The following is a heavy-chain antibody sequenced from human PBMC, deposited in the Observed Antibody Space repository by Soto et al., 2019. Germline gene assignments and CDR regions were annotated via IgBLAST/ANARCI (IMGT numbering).Heavy chain of an antibody. CDR3: AGYGGNSQRYFQH. J-gene: IGHJ1*01. V-gene: IGHV1-69*13. CDR2: IMPIFGTA. Sequence: GASVKVSCKASGGTFSSYAISWVRQAPGQGLEWMGGIMPIFGTANYAQKFQGRVTITADESTSTAYMELSSLRSEDTAVYYCAGYGGNSQRYFQHWGQGTLVTVSS. D-gene: IGHD4-17*01. CDR1: GGTFSSYA.